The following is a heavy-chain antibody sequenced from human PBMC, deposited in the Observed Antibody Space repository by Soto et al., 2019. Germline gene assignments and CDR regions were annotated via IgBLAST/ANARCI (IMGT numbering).Heavy chain of an antibody. CDR1: GFTFNNAW. CDR2: IESKTDGGTA. Sequence: EVQLVESGGGLVKPGGSLRLSCAASGFTFNNAWMSWVRQAPGKGPEWVGRIESKTDGGTADYAAPGKGRFTMSRDDSKNTLYLQMNSLKTEDTAVYYCTPCSISMVRGVITYWGQGTMVTVSS. J-gene: IGHJ4*02. CDR3: TPCSISMVRGVITY. V-gene: IGHV3-15*04. D-gene: IGHD3-10*01.